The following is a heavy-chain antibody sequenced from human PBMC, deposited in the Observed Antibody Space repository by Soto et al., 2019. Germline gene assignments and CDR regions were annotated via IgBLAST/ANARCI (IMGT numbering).Heavy chain of an antibody. Sequence: QVQLVESGGGVVQPGRTLRLSCAASGFTFSSYGMHWVRQAPGTGLEWVAVISYDGSNKYYADSVKGRFTISRDNSKNTLYLQMNSLRAEDTAVYYCAQDRAYDLGHGFDPWGQGTLVTVSS. CDR3: AQDRAYDLGHGFDP. CDR1: GFTFSSYG. V-gene: IGHV3-30*18. D-gene: IGHD3-3*01. CDR2: ISYDGSNK. J-gene: IGHJ5*02.